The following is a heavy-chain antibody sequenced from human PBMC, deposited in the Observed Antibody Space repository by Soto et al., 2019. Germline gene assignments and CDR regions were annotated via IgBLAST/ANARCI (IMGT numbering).Heavy chain of an antibody. J-gene: IGHJ6*02. CDR3: ARESPSPWDGRPRYGMDV. Sequence: EVQLVETGGGLIQPGGSLTLSCAASGFTVSTNYMSWVRQAPGKGLEWVSVMYSGGATYYAGSVKGRFTLSRDNSKNTLYLQMNSLRVEDTAVYYCARESPSPWDGRPRYGMDVWGQLTTVTVSS. D-gene: IGHD1-26*01. CDR1: GFTVSTNY. CDR2: MYSGGAT. V-gene: IGHV3-53*02.